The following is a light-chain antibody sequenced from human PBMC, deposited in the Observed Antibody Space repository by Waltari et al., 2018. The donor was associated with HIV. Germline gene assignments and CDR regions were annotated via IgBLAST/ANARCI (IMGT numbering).Light chain of an antibody. CDR2: YDS. CDR1: NIESNS. V-gene: IGLV3-21*04. CDR3: QVWDSSSDHWV. Sequence: SNVLTQPPSVSVAPGKTARITCGGNNIESNSVHWYQQKPGPAPLLVLSYDSDRPSGIPERFSGSNSGNTATLTISRVEVGDEADYYCQVWDSSSDHWVFGGGTKLTVL. J-gene: IGLJ3*02.